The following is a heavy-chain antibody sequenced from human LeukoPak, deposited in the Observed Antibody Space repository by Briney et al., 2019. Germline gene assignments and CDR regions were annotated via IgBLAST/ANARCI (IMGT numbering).Heavy chain of an antibody. V-gene: IGHV4-30-4*08. D-gene: IGHD2-2*01. CDR2: IYYSGST. J-gene: IGHJ4*02. CDR3: ARDRSTSDDLFDY. CDR1: GGSISSGDYY. Sequence: SETLSLTCTVSGGSISSGDYYWSRIRQPPGKGLEWIGYIYYSGSTNYNPSLKSRVTISVDTSKNQFSLKLSSVTAADTAVYYCARDRSTSDDLFDYWGQGTLVTVSS.